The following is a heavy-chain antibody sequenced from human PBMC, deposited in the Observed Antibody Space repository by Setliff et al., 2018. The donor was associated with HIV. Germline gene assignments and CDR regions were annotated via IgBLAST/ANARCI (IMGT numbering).Heavy chain of an antibody. V-gene: IGHV4-59*12. J-gene: IGHJ4*02. Sequence: SETLSLTCSVSGGSMSNYYWSWVRQPPGKGLEWMGDIFHTGSSTYNPSLKSRVTISGDTSKNQVSLKLSSVTAADTAVYYCARRSGYAEDYWGQGTLVTVSS. CDR1: GGSMSNYY. CDR2: IFHTGSS. CDR3: ARRSGYAEDY. D-gene: IGHD5-12*01.